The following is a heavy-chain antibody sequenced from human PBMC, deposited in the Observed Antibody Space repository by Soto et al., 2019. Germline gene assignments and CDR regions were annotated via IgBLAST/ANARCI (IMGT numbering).Heavy chain of an antibody. CDR1: GYTFTGYY. CDR3: ARDSVVHSDSGGSWEGTVTTSTHPNHGMDV. CDR2: INPNSGGT. D-gene: IGHD4-17*01. J-gene: IGHJ6*02. V-gene: IGHV1-2*04. Sequence: QVQLVQSGAEVKKPGASVKVSCKASGYTFTGYYMHWVRQAPGQGLEWMGWINPNSGGTNYAQKFQGWVTMTRDTSISTAYMELSRLRSDDTAVYYCARDSVVHSDSGGSWEGTVTTSTHPNHGMDVWGQGTTVTVSS.